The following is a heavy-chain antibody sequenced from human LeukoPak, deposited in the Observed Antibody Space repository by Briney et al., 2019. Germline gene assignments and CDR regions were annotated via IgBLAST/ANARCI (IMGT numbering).Heavy chain of an antibody. CDR1: GFTFSSYW. J-gene: IGHJ5*02. CDR3: AKDSRIAVARGNWFDP. Sequence: GGSLRLSCAASGFTFSSYWMSWVRQAPGKGLEWVANIKQDGSEKYYVDSVKGRFTISRDNAKNSLYLQMNSLRAEDTAVYYCAKDSRIAVARGNWFDPWGQGTLVTVSS. V-gene: IGHV3-7*01. D-gene: IGHD6-19*01. CDR2: IKQDGSEK.